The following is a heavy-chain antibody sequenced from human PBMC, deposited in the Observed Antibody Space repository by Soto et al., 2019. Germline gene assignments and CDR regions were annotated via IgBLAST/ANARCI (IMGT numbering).Heavy chain of an antibody. CDR2: ISYDGSNK. V-gene: IGHV3-30*18. D-gene: IGHD3-10*01. Sequence: GGSLRLSCAASGFTFSSYGMHWVRQAPGKGLEWVAVISYDGSNKYYAESVKGRFTISRDNSKKTLYLQMNSLRAEDTAVYYCAKDISYYYGSGSYPIFDYWGQGTLVTVSS. CDR3: AKDISYYYGSGSYPIFDY. CDR1: GFTFSSYG. J-gene: IGHJ4*02.